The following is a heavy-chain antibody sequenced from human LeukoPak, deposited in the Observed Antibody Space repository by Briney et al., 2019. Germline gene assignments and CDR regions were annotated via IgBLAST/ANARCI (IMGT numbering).Heavy chain of an antibody. Sequence: SETLSLTCTVSGASISGGSYYWSWIRQPAGKGLEWIGRIYTTGSTNYNPSLKSRVTISVDTSKNQFSLELNSVTAADTAVYYCAGCSGASCYYITSPLYFDYWGQGTLVTVSS. CDR3: AGCSGASCYYITSPLYFDY. D-gene: IGHD2-15*01. CDR2: IYTTGST. J-gene: IGHJ4*02. V-gene: IGHV4-61*02. CDR1: GASISGGSYY.